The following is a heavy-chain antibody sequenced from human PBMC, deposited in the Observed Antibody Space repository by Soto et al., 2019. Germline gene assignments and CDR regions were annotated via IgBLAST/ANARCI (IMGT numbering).Heavy chain of an antibody. J-gene: IGHJ4*02. CDR1: GFTFSSYE. CDR3: AGNYYYHSSGNPYYFDY. CDR2: ISSSGSTI. D-gene: IGHD3-22*01. V-gene: IGHV3-48*03. Sequence: GGSLRLSCAASGFTFSSYEMNWVRQAPGKGLEWVSYISSSGSTIYYADSVKGRFTISRDNAKNSLYLQMNSLRAEDTAVYYCAGNYYYHSSGNPYYFDYWGQGTLVTVSS.